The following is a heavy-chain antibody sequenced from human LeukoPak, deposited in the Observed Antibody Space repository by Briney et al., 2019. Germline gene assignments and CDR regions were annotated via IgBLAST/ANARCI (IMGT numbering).Heavy chain of an antibody. J-gene: IGHJ4*02. Sequence: SETLSLTCSVSGGSINSNSHHWDWLRQAPGKGLEWIGNIYYSGTTSYNPSLKSRVTISVDTSKNQFSLRLSSVTAADTAVYYCARRGDILTDYAFDYWGQGTLVTVSS. V-gene: IGHV4-39*01. CDR3: ARRGDILTDYAFDY. CDR2: IYYSGTT. CDR1: GGSINSNSHH. D-gene: IGHD3-9*01.